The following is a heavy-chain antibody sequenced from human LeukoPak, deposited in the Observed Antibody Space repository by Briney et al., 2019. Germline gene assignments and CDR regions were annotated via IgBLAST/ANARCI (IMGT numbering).Heavy chain of an antibody. V-gene: IGHV3-23*01. Sequence: GGSLRLSCAASGFTFSSYSMNWVRQAPGTGLEWVSAISGSGGSTYYADSVKGRFTISRDNSKNTLYLQMNSLRAEDTAVYYCAKAHYDLLTGEAVWGQGTLVTVSS. CDR1: GFTFSSYS. J-gene: IGHJ4*02. CDR2: ISGSGGST. D-gene: IGHD3-9*01. CDR3: AKAHYDLLTGEAV.